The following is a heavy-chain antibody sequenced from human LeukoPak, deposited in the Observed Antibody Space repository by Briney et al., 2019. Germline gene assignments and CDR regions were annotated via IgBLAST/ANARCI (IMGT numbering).Heavy chain of an antibody. CDR2: IYYSGST. D-gene: IGHD3-10*01. CDR3: ARELLWFGELSYWFDP. CDR1: GGSISSHY. J-gene: IGHJ5*02. V-gene: IGHV4-59*11. Sequence: PSETLSLTCTVSGGSISSHYWSWIRQPPGKGLEWIGYIYYSGSTNYNPSLKSRVTISVDTSKNQLSLKLSSVTAADTAVYYCARELLWFGELSYWFDPWGQGTLVTVSS.